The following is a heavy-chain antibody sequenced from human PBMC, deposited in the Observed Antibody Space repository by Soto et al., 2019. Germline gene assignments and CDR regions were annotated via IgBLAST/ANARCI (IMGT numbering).Heavy chain of an antibody. CDR3: ARTYYYDSSGYYGDDY. Sequence: PSETLSLTCTVSGGSISSGGYYWRWIRQHPGKGLEWIGYIYYSGSTYYNPSLKSRVTISVDTSKNQFSLKLSSVTAADTAVYYCARTYYYDSSGYYGDDYCGQGTLVTVSS. CDR2: IYYSGST. D-gene: IGHD3-22*01. V-gene: IGHV4-31*03. J-gene: IGHJ4*02. CDR1: GGSISSGGYY.